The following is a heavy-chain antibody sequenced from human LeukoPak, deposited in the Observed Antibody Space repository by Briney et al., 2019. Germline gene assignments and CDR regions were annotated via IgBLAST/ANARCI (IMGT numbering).Heavy chain of an antibody. CDR3: AKEGTLYSYGPPGIEY. CDR1: GFTFSSYG. CDR2: ISYDGSNK. D-gene: IGHD5-18*01. V-gene: IGHV3-30*18. J-gene: IGHJ4*02. Sequence: GGSLRLSCAASGFTFSSYGMHWVRQAPGKGLEWVVVISYDGSNKYYADSVKGRFTISRDNSQNTLYLQMNSLRAEDTAVYYCAKEGTLYSYGPPGIEYWGQGTLVTVSS.